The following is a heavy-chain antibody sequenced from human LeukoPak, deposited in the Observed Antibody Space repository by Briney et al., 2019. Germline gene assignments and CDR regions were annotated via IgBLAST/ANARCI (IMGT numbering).Heavy chain of an antibody. CDR1: GFTFSSYA. CDR3: ARDSRVTRSLVY. J-gene: IGHJ4*02. D-gene: IGHD3-3*01. Sequence: GGSLRLSCAASGFTFSSYAMHWVPQAPGKGLEWVAVISYDGSDKYYADSVKGRFTISRDNSKNTLYLQMNSLRAEDTAVYYCARDSRVTRSLVYWGQGTLVTVSS. V-gene: IGHV3-30*01. CDR2: ISYDGSDK.